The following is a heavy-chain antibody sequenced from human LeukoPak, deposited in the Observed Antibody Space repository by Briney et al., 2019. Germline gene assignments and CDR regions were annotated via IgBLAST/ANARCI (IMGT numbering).Heavy chain of an antibody. CDR1: GYTFTSYY. CDR2: INPSGGST. J-gene: IGHJ5*02. CDR3: ARGVRGVRSGNWFDP. V-gene: IGHV1-46*01. D-gene: IGHD2-8*01. Sequence: ASVKVSCKASGYTFTSYYMHWVRQAPGQGLEWMGIINPSGGSTSYAQKFQGRVTMTRDTSTSTVYMELSSLRSEDTAVYYCARGVRGVRSGNWFDPWGQGTLVTVSS.